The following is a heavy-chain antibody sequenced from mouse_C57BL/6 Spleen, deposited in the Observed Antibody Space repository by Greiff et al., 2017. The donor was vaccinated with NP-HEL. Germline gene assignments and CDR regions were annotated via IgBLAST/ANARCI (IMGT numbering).Heavy chain of an antibody. J-gene: IGHJ3*01. CDR1: GYSITSGYY. D-gene: IGHD2-3*01. CDR2: ISYDGSN. Sequence: EVKLQESGPGLVKPSQSLSLTCSVTGYSITSGYYWNWIRQFPGNKLEWMGYISYDGSNNYNPSLKNRISITRDTSKNQFVLKLNAVTTEDTATYYCARGGYSLFAYWGQGTLVTVSA. CDR3: ARGGYSLFAY. V-gene: IGHV3-6*01.